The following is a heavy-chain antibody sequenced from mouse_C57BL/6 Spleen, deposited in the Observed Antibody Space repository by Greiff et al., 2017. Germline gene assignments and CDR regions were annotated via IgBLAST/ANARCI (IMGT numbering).Heavy chain of an antibody. V-gene: IGHV1-64*01. CDR2: IHPNSGST. CDR1: GYTFTSYW. Sequence: QVQLQQPGAELVKPGASVKLSCKASGYTFTSYWMHWVKQRPGQGLEWIGMIHPNSGSTNYNEKFKSKATLTVDKSSSTAYMQLSSLTSEDSAVYYCASEGYYGSSLYYFDYWGQGTTLTVSS. CDR3: ASEGYYGSSLYYFDY. D-gene: IGHD1-1*01. J-gene: IGHJ2*01.